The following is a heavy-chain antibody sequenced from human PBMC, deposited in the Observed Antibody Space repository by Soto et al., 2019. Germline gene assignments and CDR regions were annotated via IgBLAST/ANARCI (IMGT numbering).Heavy chain of an antibody. J-gene: IGHJ4*02. D-gene: IGHD5-18*01. CDR3: ARHLDTAMVIDY. CDR1: GYTFANSW. V-gene: IGHV5-51*01. Sequence: GESLKISCQGSGYTFANSWLAWVRQMPGKGLEWLGNIFPGDSDTKYSPSFQGQVTISADKSISTAYLQWSSLKASDTAMYYCARHLDTAMVIDYWGQGTLVTVSS. CDR2: IFPGDSDT.